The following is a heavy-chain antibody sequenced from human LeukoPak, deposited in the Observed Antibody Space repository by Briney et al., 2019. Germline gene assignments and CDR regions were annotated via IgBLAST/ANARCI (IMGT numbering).Heavy chain of an antibody. CDR3: AKRGSCSTTSCYFDC. CDR2: IGSSGVTT. J-gene: IGHJ4*02. D-gene: IGHD2-2*01. Sequence: PGGSLRLSCAASGFTFSNYAMSWVRQAPGKGLEWVSAIGSSGVTTYYADSVKGRFTISRDNSKNTLYLQMNSLRAEDTAVYYCAKRGSCSTTSCYFDCWGQGTPVTVSS. V-gene: IGHV3-23*01. CDR1: GFTFSNYA.